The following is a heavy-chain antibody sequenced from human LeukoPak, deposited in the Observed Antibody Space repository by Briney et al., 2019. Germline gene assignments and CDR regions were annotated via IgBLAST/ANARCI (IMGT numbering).Heavy chain of an antibody. CDR3: ARGAYNWNYRDYFDY. CDR1: GGSISSGSYY. J-gene: IGHJ4*02. Sequence: SETLSLTCTVSGGSISSGSYYRSWIRQPAGKGLEWIGRIYTSGSTNYNPSLKSRVTISVDTSKNQFSLKLSSVTAADTAVYYCARGAYNWNYRDYFDYWGQGTLVTVSS. V-gene: IGHV4-61*02. CDR2: IYTSGST. D-gene: IGHD1-7*01.